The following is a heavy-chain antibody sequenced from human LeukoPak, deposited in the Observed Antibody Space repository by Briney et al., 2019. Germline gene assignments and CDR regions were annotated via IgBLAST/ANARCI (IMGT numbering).Heavy chain of an antibody. D-gene: IGHD6-19*01. J-gene: IGHJ4*02. Sequence: SETLSLTCTVSGYSISSGYYWGWIRQPPGKGLEWIGTMYHSGSTYYSPSLKSRVTISVDTSKNHFSLKLTSVTAADTAIYYRAREPNIPVTDTEDVYWGQGILVTVSS. CDR3: AREPNIPVTDTEDVY. CDR1: GYSISSGYY. V-gene: IGHV4-38-2*02. CDR2: MYHSGST.